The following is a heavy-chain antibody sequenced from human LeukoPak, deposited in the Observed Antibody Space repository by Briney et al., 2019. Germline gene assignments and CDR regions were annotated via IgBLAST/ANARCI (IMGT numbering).Heavy chain of an antibody. D-gene: IGHD2-15*01. CDR2: LYYSGST. CDR1: GGSISSSSYY. J-gene: IGHJ4*02. Sequence: SETLSLTCTVSGGSISSSSYYWGWIRQPPGKGLEWIGSLYYSGSTYYNPSLKSRVTISVDTSKNQFSLKLSSVTAADTAVYYXASGIVVXXAATYXXDYWGQGTLVTVSS. CDR3: ASGIVVXXAATYXXDY. V-gene: IGHV4-39*01.